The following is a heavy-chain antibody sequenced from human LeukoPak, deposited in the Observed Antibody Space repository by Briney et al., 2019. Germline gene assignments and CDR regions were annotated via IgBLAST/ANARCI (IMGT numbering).Heavy chain of an antibody. V-gene: IGHV1-2*02. Sequence: ASAKVSCKASGYTFTGYYMHWVRQAPEQGLEWMGWINPNSGGTNYAQKFQGRVTMTRDTSISTAYMELSRLRSDDTAVYYCARGPSVRVVVPAAKLDPWGQGTLVTVSS. D-gene: IGHD2-2*01. CDR3: ARGPSVRVVVPAAKLDP. J-gene: IGHJ5*02. CDR1: GYTFTGYY. CDR2: INPNSGGT.